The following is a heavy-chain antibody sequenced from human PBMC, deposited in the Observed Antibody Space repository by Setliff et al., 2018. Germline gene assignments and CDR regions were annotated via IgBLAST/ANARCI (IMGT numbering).Heavy chain of an antibody. J-gene: IGHJ4*02. V-gene: IGHV3-30*07. Sequence: GGSLRLSCAASGFTFARFAMHWVRQAPGKGLEWVAVISYDGINKYCADSVKGRFTISRDNAKDTLYLQMNSLRAEDTAVYYCAKDISRTGYYYFDYWGRGTLVTVSS. CDR3: AKDISRTGYYYFDY. D-gene: IGHD3-9*01. CDR2: ISYDGINK. CDR1: GFTFARFA.